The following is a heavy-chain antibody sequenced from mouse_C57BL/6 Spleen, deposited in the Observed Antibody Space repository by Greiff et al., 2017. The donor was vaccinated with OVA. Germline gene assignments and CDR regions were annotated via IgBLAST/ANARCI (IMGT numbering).Heavy chain of an antibody. J-gene: IGHJ4*01. CDR3: AREGVGQYYYAMDY. CDR1: GFTFSDYG. Sequence: DVQLVESGGGLVKPGGSLKLSCAASGFTFSDYGMHWVRQAPEKGLEWVAYISSGSSTIYYADTVKGRFTISRDNAKNTLFLQMTSLRSEDTAMYYCAREGVGQYYYAMDYWGQGTSVTVSS. CDR2: ISSGSSTI. V-gene: IGHV5-17*01. D-gene: IGHD3-3*01.